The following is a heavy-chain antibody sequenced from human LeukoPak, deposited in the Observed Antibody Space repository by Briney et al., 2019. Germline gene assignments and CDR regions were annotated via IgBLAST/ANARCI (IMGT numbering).Heavy chain of an antibody. D-gene: IGHD5-18*01. CDR1: GGSNSSSSYY. J-gene: IGHJ4*02. CDR2: IYYSGST. CDR3: AGSGYSYGVDY. V-gene: IGHV4-39*07. Sequence: SETLSLTCTVSGGSNSSSSYYWGWIRQPPGKGLEWIGSIYYSGSTYYNPSLKSRVTISVDTSKNQFSLKLSSVTAADTAVYYCAGSGYSYGVDYWGQGTLVTVSS.